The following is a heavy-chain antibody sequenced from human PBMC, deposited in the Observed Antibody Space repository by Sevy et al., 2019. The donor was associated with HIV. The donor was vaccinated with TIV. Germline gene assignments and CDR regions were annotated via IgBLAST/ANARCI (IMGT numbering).Heavy chain of an antibody. D-gene: IGHD3-3*01. CDR1: GGSISSYY. CDR3: ARAVMERPYDFLIGYPDYYYYGMYV. J-gene: IGHJ6*02. V-gene: IGHV4-59*01. Sequence: SETLSLTCTVSGGSISSYYWSWIRQPPGKGLEWIGYIYYSGSTNYNPSLKSRVTISVDTSENQFSLKLSSVTAADTAVDYCARAVMERPYDFLIGYPDYYYYGMYVCGQGTTVTFSS. CDR2: IYYSGST.